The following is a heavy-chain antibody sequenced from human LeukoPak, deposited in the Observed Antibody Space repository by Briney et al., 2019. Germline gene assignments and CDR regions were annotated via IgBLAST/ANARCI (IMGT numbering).Heavy chain of an antibody. D-gene: IGHD6-13*01. CDR3: ARVIAAAYYFDY. Sequence: PSETLSLTCIVSDGSISSSSHYWGWIRQPPGRGLEWIGSIFYSGSTYYNPSLKSRVTISVDTSKNQFSLKLSSVTAADTAVYYCARVIAAAYYFDYWGQGTLVTVSS. CDR1: DGSISSSSHY. V-gene: IGHV4-39*07. J-gene: IGHJ4*02. CDR2: IFYSGST.